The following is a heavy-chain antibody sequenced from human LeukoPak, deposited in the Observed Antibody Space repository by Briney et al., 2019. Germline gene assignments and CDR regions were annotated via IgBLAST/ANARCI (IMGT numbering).Heavy chain of an antibody. CDR2: VYYSGST. D-gene: IGHD3-10*01. J-gene: IGHJ4*02. CDR1: GGSISSHY. CDR3: ARGTWVLGAIALWYFDY. Sequence: PSETLSLTCTVSGGSISSHYLSWIRQPPGKGLEWIGNVYYSGSTNYNPSLKSRVTISIHTAKNQFSLKMISVTAADTAVYYCARGTWVLGAIALWYFDYWGQGTLVPVSS. V-gene: IGHV4-59*11.